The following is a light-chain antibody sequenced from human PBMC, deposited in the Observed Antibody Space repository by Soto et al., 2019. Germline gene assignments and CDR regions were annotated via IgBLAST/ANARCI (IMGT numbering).Light chain of an antibody. Sequence: QSALTQPASVSGSPGQSITISCTGTSSDVGNYNLVSWFQHHPGKAPKLIIYEVNKGPSGVSNRFSGYKSGNTASLTISGLQAEDEADYYCCSYAGTSTVFGGGTKLTVL. J-gene: IGLJ3*02. V-gene: IGLV2-23*02. CDR3: CSYAGTSTV. CDR2: EVN. CDR1: SSDVGNYNL.